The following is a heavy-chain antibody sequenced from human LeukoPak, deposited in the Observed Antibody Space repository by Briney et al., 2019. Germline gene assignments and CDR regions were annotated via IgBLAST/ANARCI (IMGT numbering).Heavy chain of an antibody. CDR2: IIPIFGTA. J-gene: IGHJ5*02. CDR1: GGTSSSYA. V-gene: IGHV1-69*13. D-gene: IGHD5-18*01. CDR3: ASGPPVDTAMPKPNWFDP. Sequence: ASVKVSCKASGGTSSSYAISWVRQAPGQGLEWMGGIIPIFGTANYAQKFQGRVTITADESTSTAYMELSSLRSEDTAVYYCASGPPVDTAMPKPNWFDPWGQGTLVTVSS.